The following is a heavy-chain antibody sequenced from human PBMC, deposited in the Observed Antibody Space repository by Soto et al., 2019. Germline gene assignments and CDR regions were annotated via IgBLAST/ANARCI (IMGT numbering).Heavy chain of an antibody. CDR3: ASGIQLWLRRINNGYSG. CDR1: GGTFSTYA. Sequence: QVQLVQSGAEVEKPESSVKVSCKAPGGTFSTYAISWVRQAPGQGLEWMGGIIPMFGTANYAQRFQDRVTITADESTKTVYMELSSLRSEDTAVYFCASGIQLWLRRINNGYSGWGQGTLVTVSS. V-gene: IGHV1-69*12. CDR2: IIPMFGTA. J-gene: IGHJ4*02. D-gene: IGHD5-18*01.